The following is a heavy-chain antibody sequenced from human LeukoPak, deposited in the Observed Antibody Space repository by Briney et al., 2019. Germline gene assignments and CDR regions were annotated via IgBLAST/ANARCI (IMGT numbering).Heavy chain of an antibody. Sequence: SETPSLTCTVSGGSISSYYWSWIRQPPGKGLEWIGYIYYSGSTNYNPSLKSRVTISVDTSKNQFSLKLSSVTAADTPVYYCARLDYSNYLFDYWGQGTLVTVSS. CDR3: ARLDYSNYLFDY. V-gene: IGHV4-59*08. J-gene: IGHJ4*02. CDR2: IYYSGST. D-gene: IGHD4-11*01. CDR1: GGSISSYY.